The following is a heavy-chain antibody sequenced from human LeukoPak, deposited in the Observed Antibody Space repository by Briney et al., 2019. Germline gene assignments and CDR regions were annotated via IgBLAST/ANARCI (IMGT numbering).Heavy chain of an antibody. J-gene: IGHJ6*03. CDR3: ARGLSGAALTGTTPYYMDV. Sequence: GGSLRLSCAASGFTFSDYYMSWIRHAPGKGLEWVSYISSSGRTIYYADSVKSRVTISRDNAKNSLYLQMNSLRAEDTAVYYCARGLSGAALTGTTPYYMDVWGKGTTVTVSS. D-gene: IGHD1-20*01. CDR1: GFTFSDYY. CDR2: ISSSGRTI. V-gene: IGHV3-11*04.